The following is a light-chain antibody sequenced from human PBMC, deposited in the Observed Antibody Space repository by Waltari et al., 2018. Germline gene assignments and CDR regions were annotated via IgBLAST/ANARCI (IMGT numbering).Light chain of an antibody. CDR3: QHYDNFPFT. CDR1: QDISNY. J-gene: IGKJ3*01. CDR2: DAS. V-gene: IGKV1-33*01. Sequence: DIQMTQSPSYLSASVGDRVTITCQASQDISNYLLWYQQKPGKAPRVLIYDASTLERGVPSRFSGSGSGTDFTFTIAALQPEDFATYFCQHYDNFPFTFGPGTTVDVK.